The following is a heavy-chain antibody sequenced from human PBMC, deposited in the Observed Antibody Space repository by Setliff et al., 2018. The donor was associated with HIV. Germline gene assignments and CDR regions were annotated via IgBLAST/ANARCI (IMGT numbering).Heavy chain of an antibody. V-gene: IGHV4-38-2*02. CDR2: IYHSGFT. CDR3: VRRVSHGSQPSYFDY. CDR1: GYSISSGYY. J-gene: IGHJ4*02. Sequence: ETLSLTCTVSGYSISSGYYWGWIRLPPGKGLEWIGDIYHSGFTIYNPSLKSRVTLSLDTSKNQFSLKLSSVTAADTVVYFCVRRVSHGSQPSYFDYWGQGTLVTVSS. D-gene: IGHD3-10*01.